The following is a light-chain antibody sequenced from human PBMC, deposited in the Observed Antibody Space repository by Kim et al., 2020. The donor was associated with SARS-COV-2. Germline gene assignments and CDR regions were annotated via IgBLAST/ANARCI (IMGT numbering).Light chain of an antibody. Sequence: AIQLTQSPSSLSASVGDRVTITCRASQGISTALAWYQKKPGKAPKLLIYDASSSESGVPSRFSGSGSGTDFTLTISSLQPEDFGTYFCQQFNNLITFGQGKRLEIK. J-gene: IGKJ5*01. V-gene: IGKV1D-13*01. CDR1: QGISTA. CDR2: DAS. CDR3: QQFNNLIT.